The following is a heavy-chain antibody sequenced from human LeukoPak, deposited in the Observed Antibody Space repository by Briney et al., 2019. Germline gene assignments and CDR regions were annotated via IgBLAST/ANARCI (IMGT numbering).Heavy chain of an antibody. CDR2: MNPNSGNT. V-gene: IGHV1-8*03. J-gene: IGHJ6*03. CDR3: ARGRLGKYRLPRDYYYYMDV. Sequence: GASVKVSCKASGYTFTSYDINWVRQATGQGLEWMGWMNPNSGNTGYAQKFQGRVTITRNTSISTAYMELSSLRSEDTAVYYCARGRLGKYRLPRDYYYYMDVWGKGTTVTVSS. D-gene: IGHD2-2*01. CDR1: GYTFTSYD.